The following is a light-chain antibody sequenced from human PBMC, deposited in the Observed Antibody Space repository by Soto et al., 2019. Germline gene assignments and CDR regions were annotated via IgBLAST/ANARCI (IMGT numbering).Light chain of an antibody. V-gene: IGKV3-20*01. J-gene: IGKJ1*01. Sequence: EIVLTQSPCTLSFSPGERATLSCRASQSVGSSYLAWYQQKPGQAPRVLIYGTSSRATGIPDRFSGSGSGTDFTLTISRLEPEDFAVYYCQQYTTSSWTFGQGTKVDIK. CDR3: QQYTTSSWT. CDR1: QSVGSSY. CDR2: GTS.